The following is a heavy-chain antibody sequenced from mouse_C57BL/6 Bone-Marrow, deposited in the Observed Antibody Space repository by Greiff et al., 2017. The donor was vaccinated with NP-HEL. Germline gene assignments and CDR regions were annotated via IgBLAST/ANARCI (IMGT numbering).Heavy chain of an antibody. Sequence: VQLQQSGAELVRPGASVKLSCTASGFNIKDDYMHWVKQRPEQGLEWIGWIDPENGDTEYASKFQGKATITADTSSNTAYLQLSSLTSEDTAVYYFTLGSGYTYWGQGTLVTVSA. J-gene: IGHJ3*01. CDR2: IDPENGDT. D-gene: IGHD3-2*02. CDR1: GFNIKDDY. V-gene: IGHV14-4*01. CDR3: TLGSGYTY.